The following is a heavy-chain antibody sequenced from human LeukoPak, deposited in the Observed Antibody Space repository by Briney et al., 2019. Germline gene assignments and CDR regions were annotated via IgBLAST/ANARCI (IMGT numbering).Heavy chain of an antibody. CDR1: GFTFDDYV. D-gene: IGHD5-18*01. CDR2: INGDGGTT. Sequence: GGSLRLSCAASGFTFDDYVMQWVRQAPGKGLKWVSLINGDGGTTYYADSVKGRFTISRDNSKNSLYLQMNSLRSDDTALYYCVRGTVRGSWIPSIWGQGTMVTVSS. J-gene: IGHJ3*02. CDR3: VRGTVRGSWIPSI. V-gene: IGHV3-43*02.